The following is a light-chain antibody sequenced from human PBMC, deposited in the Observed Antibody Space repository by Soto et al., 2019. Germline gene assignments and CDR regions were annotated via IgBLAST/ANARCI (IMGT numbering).Light chain of an antibody. CDR2: DAS. CDR1: QSISSW. J-gene: IGKJ4*01. Sequence: DIQMTQSPSTLSASLGDRVTITCRASQSISSWLAWYQQKLGKAPKLLISDASNLESGVPSRFSGSGSGTEFTLTISSLQPDDFATYYCQQYYGYSLTFGGGTKVDIK. V-gene: IGKV1-5*01. CDR3: QQYYGYSLT.